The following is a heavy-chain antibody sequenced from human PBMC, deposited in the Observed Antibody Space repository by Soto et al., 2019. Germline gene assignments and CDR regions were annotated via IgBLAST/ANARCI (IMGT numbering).Heavy chain of an antibody. J-gene: IGHJ4*02. Sequence: PGGSLRLSCAASGFTFSSYAMSWVRQAPGKGLEWVSAISGSGGSTYYADSVKGRFTISRDNSKNTLYLQMNSLRAEDTAVYYCAKDFRAVRYGSGLAGPFDSWGQGTLVTVSS. CDR2: ISGSGGST. CDR3: AKDFRAVRYGSGLAGPFDS. V-gene: IGHV3-23*01. CDR1: GFTFSSYA. D-gene: IGHD3-10*01.